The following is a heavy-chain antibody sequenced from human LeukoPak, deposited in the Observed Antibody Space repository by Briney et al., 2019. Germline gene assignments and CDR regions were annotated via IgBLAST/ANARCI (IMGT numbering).Heavy chain of an antibody. CDR3: AKDLVVAAPYGRFDY. J-gene: IGHJ4*02. V-gene: IGHV3-23*01. CDR1: GFIFNSYA. Sequence: PGGSLRLSCAASGFIFNSYAMSWVRQAPGKGLEWISGISGNGVSTYYADSVKGRFTISRDNSKNTLYLQMNSLRAEDTAVYYCAKDLVVAAPYGRFDYWGQGTLVTVPS. CDR2: ISGNGVST. D-gene: IGHD2-15*01.